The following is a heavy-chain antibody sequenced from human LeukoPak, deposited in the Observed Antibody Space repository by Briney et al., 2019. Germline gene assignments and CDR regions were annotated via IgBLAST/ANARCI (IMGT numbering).Heavy chain of an antibody. D-gene: IGHD3-22*01. J-gene: IGHJ5*02. CDR1: GGSISSSSYY. Sequence: SETLSLTCTVSGGSISSSSYYWGWIRQPPGKGLEWIGSIYYSGSTYYNPSLKSRVTISLDKSKNQFSLKLSSVTAADTAVYYCARGTYYDSTAYYWFDPWGQGTLVTVSS. CDR3: ARGTYYDSTAYYWFDP. CDR2: IYYSGST. V-gene: IGHV4-39*07.